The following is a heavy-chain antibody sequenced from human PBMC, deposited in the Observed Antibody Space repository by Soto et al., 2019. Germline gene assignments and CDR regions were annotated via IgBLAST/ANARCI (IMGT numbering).Heavy chain of an antibody. CDR1: VDSITTYY. J-gene: IGHJ6*02. Sequence: PSETLSLTCTVSVDSITTYYWSWIRQPAGKGLEWIGRIDASGNTNYNPSLNSRVTMSIDTSKKQCTLKLTSVTPADTAIYYCARYSNNWFQTEGMDVWGQGTTVTVS. V-gene: IGHV4-4*07. CDR2: IDASGNT. CDR3: ARYSNNWFQTEGMDV. D-gene: IGHD6-13*01.